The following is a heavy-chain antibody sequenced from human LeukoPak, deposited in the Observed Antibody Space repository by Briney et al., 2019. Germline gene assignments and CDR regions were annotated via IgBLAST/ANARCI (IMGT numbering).Heavy chain of an antibody. Sequence: ASEKVSCKASGYTFTSYGISWVRQAPGQGLEWMGWISAYNGNTNYAQKLQGRVTMTTDTSTSTAYMELRSLRSDDTAVYYCAIYTVTTDYFDYWGQGTLVTVSS. CDR1: GYTFTSYG. CDR3: AIYTVTTDYFDY. J-gene: IGHJ4*02. CDR2: ISAYNGNT. V-gene: IGHV1-18*01. D-gene: IGHD4-11*01.